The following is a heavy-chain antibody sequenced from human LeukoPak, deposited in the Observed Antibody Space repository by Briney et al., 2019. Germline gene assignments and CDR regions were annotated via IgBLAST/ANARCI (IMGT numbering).Heavy chain of an antibody. Sequence: GGSLRLSCAASGFTFSSYSMNWVRQAPGKGLEWVSSISSSSYIYYADSVKGRFTISRDNAKNSLYLQMNSLRAEDTAVYYCARESERYYFDYWGQGTLVTVSS. CDR2: ISSSSYI. CDR1: GFTFSSYS. CDR3: ARESERYYFDY. V-gene: IGHV3-21*01. J-gene: IGHJ4*02.